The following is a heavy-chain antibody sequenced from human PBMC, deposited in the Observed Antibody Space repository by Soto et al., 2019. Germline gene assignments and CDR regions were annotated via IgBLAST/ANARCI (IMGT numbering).Heavy chain of an antibody. J-gene: IGHJ4*02. Sequence: QVQLVESGGGVVQPGRSLRLSCAASGFTFSSYGMHWVRQAPGKGLEWVAVISYDGSNKYYADSVKGRFTISRDNSKNTRYLQMNSLRAEDTAVYYCAKGGGWATVTKVDYWGQGTLVTVSS. V-gene: IGHV3-30*18. CDR3: AKGGGWATVTKVDY. D-gene: IGHD4-17*01. CDR2: ISYDGSNK. CDR1: GFTFSSYG.